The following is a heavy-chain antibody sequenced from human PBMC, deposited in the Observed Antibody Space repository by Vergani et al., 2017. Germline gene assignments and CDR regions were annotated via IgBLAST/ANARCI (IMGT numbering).Heavy chain of an antibody. CDR1: GFTFSSYS. CDR3: AKAVGDYGDYWYFDL. CDR2: ISSSSSYI. D-gene: IGHD4-17*01. Sequence: EVQLVESGGGLVKPGGSLRLSCAASGFTFSSYSMNWVRQAPGKGLEWVSSISSSSSYIYYADSVKGRFTISRDNAKNSLYLQMNSLRAEDTAVYYGAKAVGDYGDYWYFDLWGRGTLVTVSS. J-gene: IGHJ2*01. V-gene: IGHV3-21*01.